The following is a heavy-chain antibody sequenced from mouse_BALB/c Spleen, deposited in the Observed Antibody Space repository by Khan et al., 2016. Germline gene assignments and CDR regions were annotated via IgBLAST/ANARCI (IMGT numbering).Heavy chain of an antibody. V-gene: IGHV1-15*01. CDR3: TRKGIFYGTDDFDS. CDR2: IDPETGGT. Sequence: QVQLKQSGAELVRPGASVTLSCKASGYTFSDYEMHWVKQTPVHGLQWIGSIDPETGGTAYNQNFKGQATLTAGRSSSTSYMELRSLTSEYSAVYYCTRKGIFYGTDDFDSWGQGTTLTVSS. J-gene: IGHJ2*01. CDR1: GYTFSDYE. D-gene: IGHD2-1*01.